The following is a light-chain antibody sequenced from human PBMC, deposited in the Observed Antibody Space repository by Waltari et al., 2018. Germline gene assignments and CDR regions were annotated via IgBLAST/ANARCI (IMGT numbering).Light chain of an antibody. V-gene: IGKV2-28*01. Sequence: DIVMTQSPLSLPVTPGEPASIPCTSSQSPLHSNGNNYLDWYLQKPGQSPKLLIYLALNRAPGVPDRFNGSGSGTDFTLTIISLQSEDSAVYYCQQRSNWPPITFGQGTRLEIK. CDR2: LAL. J-gene: IGKJ5*01. CDR1: QSPLHSNGNNY. CDR3: QQRSNWPPIT.